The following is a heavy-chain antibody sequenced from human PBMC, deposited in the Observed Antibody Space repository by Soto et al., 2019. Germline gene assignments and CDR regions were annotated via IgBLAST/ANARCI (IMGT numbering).Heavy chain of an antibody. CDR2: ISAHNGNT. V-gene: IGHV1-18*01. D-gene: IGHD1-1*01. CDR1: GYAFTTYG. J-gene: IGHJ4*02. Sequence: QVHLVQSGAEVKKPGASVKVSCKGSGYAFTTYGITWVRQAPGQGLEWMGWISAHNGNTNYAQKLQGRVTVTRDTSTSTAYMELRSLRSDDRAVYYCERGRYGDYWGQGALVTVSS. CDR3: ERGRYGDY.